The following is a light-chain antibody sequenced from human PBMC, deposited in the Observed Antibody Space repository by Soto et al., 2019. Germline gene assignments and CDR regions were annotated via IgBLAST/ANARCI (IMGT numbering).Light chain of an antibody. J-gene: IGLJ3*02. V-gene: IGLV4-69*01. CDR2: LNSDGSH. Sequence: QLVLTQSPSASASLGASVKLTCTLSSGHSSYAIAWHQQQPEKGPRYSMKLNSDGSHSKGDGLPDRFSGSSSRAARYLTISSPQYEDEADYYCQTWGTGPWVFGGGTKLTVL. CDR1: SGHSSYA. CDR3: QTWGTGPWV.